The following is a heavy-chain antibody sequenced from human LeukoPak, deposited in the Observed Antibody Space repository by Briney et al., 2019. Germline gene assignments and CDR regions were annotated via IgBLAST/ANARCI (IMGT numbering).Heavy chain of an antibody. Sequence: GASVKVSCKASGYTFTGYYMHWVRQAPGQGLEWMGWINPNSGGTNYAQKFQGWVTMTRDTSISTAYMELSRLRSDDTAVYYCASISSHFLRPPYFAYWGQGTLVTVSS. CDR3: ASISSHFLRPPYFAY. CDR1: GYTFTGYY. CDR2: INPNSGGT. V-gene: IGHV1-2*04. J-gene: IGHJ4*02. D-gene: IGHD2/OR15-2a*01.